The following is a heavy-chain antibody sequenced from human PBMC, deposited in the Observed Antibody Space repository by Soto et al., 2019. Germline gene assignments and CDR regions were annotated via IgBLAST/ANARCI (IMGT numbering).Heavy chain of an antibody. CDR2: IYYSGST. Sequence: SETLSLTCTVSGGSISSGDYYWSWIRQPPGKGLEWIGYIYYSGSTYYNPSLKSRVTISVDTSKNQFSLKLSSVTAADTAVYYCAREVGGNGYNYYDYWGQGTLVTVSS. CDR3: AREVGGNGYNYYDY. CDR1: GGSISSGDYY. V-gene: IGHV4-30-4*01. J-gene: IGHJ4*02. D-gene: IGHD5-12*01.